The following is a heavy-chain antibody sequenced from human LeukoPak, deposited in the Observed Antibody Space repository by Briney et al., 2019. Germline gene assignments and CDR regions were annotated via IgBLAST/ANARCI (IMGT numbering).Heavy chain of an antibody. CDR1: GYTFTSYA. D-gene: IGHD2-2*01. V-gene: IGHV7-4-1*02. CDR3: ARFVVVPAAPYYYYYYMDV. Sequence: ASVKVSCKASGYTFTSYAMNWVRQAPGQGLEWMGWINTNTGNPTYAQGFTGRFVFSLDTSVSTAYLQISSLKAEDTAVYYCARFVVVPAAPYYYYYYMDVWGKGTTVTVS. J-gene: IGHJ6*03. CDR2: INTNTGNP.